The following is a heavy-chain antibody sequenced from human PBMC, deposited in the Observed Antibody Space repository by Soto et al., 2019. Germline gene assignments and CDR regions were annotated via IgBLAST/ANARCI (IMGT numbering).Heavy chain of an antibody. J-gene: IGHJ3*02. CDR3: ARDRGLPDSFDI. CDR2: INSDGSTI. V-gene: IGHV3-74*01. Sequence: HPGGSLRLSCSASGFTFSSYWMHWVRQAPGKGLVWVSHINSDGSTIVYADSVKGRFTISRDNAKNTLYLQMNSLRVEDTAVYFCARDRGLPDSFDIWGQGTMVTVSS. CDR1: GFTFSSYW. D-gene: IGHD3-10*01.